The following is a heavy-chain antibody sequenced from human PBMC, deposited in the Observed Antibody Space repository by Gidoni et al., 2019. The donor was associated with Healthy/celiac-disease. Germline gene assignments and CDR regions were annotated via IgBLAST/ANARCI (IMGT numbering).Heavy chain of an antibody. Sequence: EVQLLESGGGLVQPGGSLRPACAAPGFHFSSYAMIWVRQAPGKGLGLVSAISGSGGSTYYADSVKGRFTISRDNSKNTLYLQMSSLRAEDTAVYYCAKDKGIAAAGTDYYGMDVWGQGTTVTVSS. D-gene: IGHD6-13*01. CDR2: ISGSGGST. J-gene: IGHJ6*02. CDR3: AKDKGIAAAGTDYYGMDV. CDR1: GFHFSSYA. V-gene: IGHV3-23*01.